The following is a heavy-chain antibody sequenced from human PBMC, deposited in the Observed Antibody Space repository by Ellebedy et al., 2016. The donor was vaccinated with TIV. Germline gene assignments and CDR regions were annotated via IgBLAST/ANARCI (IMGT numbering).Heavy chain of an antibody. D-gene: IGHD3-10*01. CDR2: MNPNSGNT. V-gene: IGHV1-8*03. CDR3: ARLYGSGSYYYFDY. J-gene: IGHJ4*02. Sequence: AASVKVSCKASGYTFTSYDINWVRQATGQGLEWMGWMNPNSGNTGYAQKFQGRVTITRNTSISTAYMELSSLRSEDTAVYYCARLYGSGSYYYFDYWGQGTLVTVSS. CDR1: GYTFTSYD.